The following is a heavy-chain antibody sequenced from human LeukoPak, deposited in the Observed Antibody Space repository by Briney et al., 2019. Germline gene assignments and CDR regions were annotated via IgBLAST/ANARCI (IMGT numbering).Heavy chain of an antibody. V-gene: IGHV3-33*01. Sequence: GGSLRLSCAASGFTFRNYGMHWVRQAPGKGLEWVALIWYDGSNQDYADSVRGRFTVSRDNAKNSLYLQMNSLRAEDTAVYYCARDGTYYYDSSRHTFWGQGTMVTVSS. CDR2: IWYDGSNQ. CDR3: ARDGTYYYDSSRHTF. D-gene: IGHD3-22*01. J-gene: IGHJ3*01. CDR1: GFTFRNYG.